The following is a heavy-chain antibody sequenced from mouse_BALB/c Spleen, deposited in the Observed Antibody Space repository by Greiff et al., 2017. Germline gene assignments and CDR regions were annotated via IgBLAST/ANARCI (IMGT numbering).Heavy chain of an antibody. CDR1: GISITTGNYR. J-gene: IGHJ1*01. V-gene: IGHV3-5*02. Sequence: EVKLMESGPGLVKPSQTVSLTCTVTGISITTGNYRWSWIRQFPGNKLEWIGYIYYSGTITYNPSLTSRTTITRDTSKNQFFLEMNSLTAEDTATYYCARAVVAPRYWYFDVWGAGTTVTVST. D-gene: IGHD1-1*01. CDR3: ARAVVAPRYWYFDV. CDR2: IYYSGTI.